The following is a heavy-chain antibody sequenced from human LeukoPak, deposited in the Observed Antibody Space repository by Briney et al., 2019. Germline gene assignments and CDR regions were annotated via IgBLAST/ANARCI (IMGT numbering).Heavy chain of an antibody. J-gene: IGHJ4*02. CDR2: RYYSGAT. D-gene: IGHD1-26*01. CDR1: SGSISGYY. V-gene: IGHV4-59*08. CDR3: ARALSGSPAVFDS. Sequence: SETLSLTCAVSSGSISGYYWNWIRQPPGKGLEWLGFRYYSGATNYNPPLRGRVTISVDRSKSQLSLKMTSVTAADTAVYYCARALSGSPAVFDSWGQGTLVSVSS.